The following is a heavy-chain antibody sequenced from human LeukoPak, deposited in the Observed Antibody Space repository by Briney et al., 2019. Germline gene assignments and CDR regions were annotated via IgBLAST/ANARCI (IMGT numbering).Heavy chain of an antibody. J-gene: IGHJ6*03. Sequence: GGSPRLSCAASGFTFDDYGMSWVRQAPGKGLEWVSGINWNGGSTGYADSVKGRFTISRDNAKNSLYLQMNSLRAEDTALYYCARTSGSSYYYYMDVWGKGTTVTVSS. CDR2: INWNGGST. D-gene: IGHD6-13*01. V-gene: IGHV3-20*04. CDR3: ARTSGSSYYYYMDV. CDR1: GFTFDDYG.